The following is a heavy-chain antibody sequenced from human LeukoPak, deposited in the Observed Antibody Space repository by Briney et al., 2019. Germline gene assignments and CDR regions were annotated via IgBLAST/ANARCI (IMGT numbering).Heavy chain of an antibody. J-gene: IGHJ4*02. CDR2: ISSSSSYI. CDR3: ARYSSGWYDY. Sequence: GGSLRLSCAASGFTFSSYSMNWVRQAPGKELEWVSSISSSSSYIYYADSVKGRFTISRDNAKNSLYLQMNSLRAEDTAVYYCARYSSGWYDYWGQGTLVTVSS. D-gene: IGHD6-19*01. V-gene: IGHV3-21*01. CDR1: GFTFSSYS.